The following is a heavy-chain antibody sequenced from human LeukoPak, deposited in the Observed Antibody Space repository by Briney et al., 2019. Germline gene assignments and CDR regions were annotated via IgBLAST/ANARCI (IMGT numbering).Heavy chain of an antibody. CDR3: ARLKLSGGYYHYSDFLDY. V-gene: IGHV3-48*03. D-gene: IGHD3-22*01. CDR2: ISSSGSTI. J-gene: IGHJ4*02. CDR1: GFTFSSYE. Sequence: PGGSLRLSCAASGFTFSSYEMNWVRQAPGKGLEWVSYISSSGSTIYYADSVKGRLTISRDNAKNSLYLQMNSLRAEDTAVYYCARLKLSGGYYHYSDFLDYWGQGTLVTVSS.